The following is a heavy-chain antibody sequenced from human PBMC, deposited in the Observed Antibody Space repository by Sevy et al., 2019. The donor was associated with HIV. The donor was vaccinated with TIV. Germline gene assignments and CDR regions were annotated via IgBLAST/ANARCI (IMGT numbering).Heavy chain of an antibody. CDR3: ARVYYDILTGPSDTYYYYMDV. CDR2: ISYDGSDI. J-gene: IGHJ6*03. Sequence: GGSLRLSCEVSGFTFSDYGMHWVRQAPGKGLEWLAVISYDGSDIYYPDSVKGRFTISRDNAKNSLYLQMNSLRAEDTAVYYCARVYYDILTGPSDTYYYYMDVWGKGTTVTVSS. V-gene: IGHV3-30*03. D-gene: IGHD3-9*01. CDR1: GFTFSDYG.